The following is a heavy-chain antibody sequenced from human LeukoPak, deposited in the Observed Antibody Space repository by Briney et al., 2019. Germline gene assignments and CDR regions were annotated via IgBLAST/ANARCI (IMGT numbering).Heavy chain of an antibody. CDR2: IHADGGRT. J-gene: IGHJ4*02. CDR3: ARISYGSGSSRLDN. Sequence: GGPLRLSCAASGFAFADYAMRWVRQIPGKGLECVAHIHADGGRTFYADSVKGRFTISRDNAKNSLYLQMNSLRAEGTAVYYCARISYGSGSSRLDNWGQGTLVTVSS. V-gene: IGHV3-20*04. CDR1: GFAFADYA. D-gene: IGHD3-10*01.